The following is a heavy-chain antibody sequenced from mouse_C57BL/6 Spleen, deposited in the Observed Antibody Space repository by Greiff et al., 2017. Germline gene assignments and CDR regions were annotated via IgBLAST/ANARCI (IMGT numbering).Heavy chain of an antibody. D-gene: IGHD2-4*01. CDR3: ARVNDYDVPFDY. Sequence: QVQLQQPGAELVKPGASVKLSCKASGYTFTSYWMQWVKQRPGQGLEWIGEIDPSDSYTNYNQKFKGKATLTADTSSSTAYMQLSSLTSEDSAVYYCARVNDYDVPFDYWGQVATLTVSS. CDR1: GYTFTSYW. CDR2: IDPSDSYT. J-gene: IGHJ2*01. V-gene: IGHV1-50*01.